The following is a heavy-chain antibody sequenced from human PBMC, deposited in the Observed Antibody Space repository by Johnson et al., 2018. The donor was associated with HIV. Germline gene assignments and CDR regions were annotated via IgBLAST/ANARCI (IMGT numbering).Heavy chain of an antibody. CDR3: TTDQLQQLVHDAFDI. CDR1: VFTFSNYP. Sequence: GRVVPPGSSLRRSCAPPVFTFSNYPMHWVRQAPGKGLEWFSVIYSDGTTYYADSVKGRFTISRDNSKNTLYLQMNSLKTEDTAVYYCTTDQLQQLVHDAFDIWGQGTMVTVSS. J-gene: IGHJ3*02. D-gene: IGHD6-13*01. V-gene: IGHV3-NL1*01. CDR2: IYSDGTT.